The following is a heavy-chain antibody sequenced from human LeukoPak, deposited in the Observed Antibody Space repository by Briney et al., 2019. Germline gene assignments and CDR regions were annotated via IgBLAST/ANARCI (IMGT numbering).Heavy chain of an antibody. CDR1: GGTFSSYA. V-gene: IGHV1-69*13. Sequence: GASVKVSCTASGGTFSSYAISWVRQAPGQGLEWMGGIIPIFGTANYARKFQGRVTITADESTSTAYMELSSLRSEDTAVYYCAREFGGNSVWFDPWGQGTLVTVSS. CDR2: IIPIFGTA. D-gene: IGHD4-23*01. J-gene: IGHJ5*02. CDR3: AREFGGNSVWFDP.